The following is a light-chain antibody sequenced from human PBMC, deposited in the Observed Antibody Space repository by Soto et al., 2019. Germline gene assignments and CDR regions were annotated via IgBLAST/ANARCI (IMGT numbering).Light chain of an antibody. CDR2: EGS. Sequence: QSALTQPASVSGSPGQSITISCTGTSSDVGSYNLVSWYQQHPGKAPKLMIYEGSKRPSGVSDRFSGSKSGNTASLTISGLQAEDEADYYCSSYATGSTVFGGGTQLTVL. CDR1: SSDVGSYNL. J-gene: IGLJ2*01. CDR3: SSYATGSTV. V-gene: IGLV2-23*01.